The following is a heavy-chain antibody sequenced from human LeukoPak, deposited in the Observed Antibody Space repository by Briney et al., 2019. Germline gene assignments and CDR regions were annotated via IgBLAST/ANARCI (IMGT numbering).Heavy chain of an antibody. CDR3: ARVDGDYYYYMDV. Sequence: GASAKVSCKASGYTFTGYYMHWVRQAPGQGLEWMGWINPNSGGTNYAQKFQGRVTMTRDTSISTAYMELSRLRSDDTAVYYCARVDGDYYYYMDVWGKGTTVTVSS. V-gene: IGHV1-2*02. J-gene: IGHJ6*03. CDR1: GYTFTGYY. D-gene: IGHD4-17*01. CDR2: INPNSGGT.